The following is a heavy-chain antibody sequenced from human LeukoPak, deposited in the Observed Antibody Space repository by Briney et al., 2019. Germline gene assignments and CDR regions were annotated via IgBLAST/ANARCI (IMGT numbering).Heavy chain of an antibody. CDR3: ARERGGYSYGYYFDY. D-gene: IGHD5-18*01. Sequence: GGSLRLSCAASGFTFSTYWMSWVRQAPGKGLEWVANIKQDGSEKYYVDSVKGRFTISRDNAKNSLYLQMNSLRAEDTAVYYCARERGGYSYGYYFDYWGQGTLVTVSS. CDR2: IKQDGSEK. J-gene: IGHJ4*02. CDR1: GFTFSTYW. V-gene: IGHV3-7*01.